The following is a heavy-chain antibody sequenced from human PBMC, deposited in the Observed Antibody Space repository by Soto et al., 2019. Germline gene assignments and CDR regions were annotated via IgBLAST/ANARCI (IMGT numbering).Heavy chain of an antibody. D-gene: IGHD2-15*01. V-gene: IGHV4-39*01. CDR2: IYYSGST. CDR1: GASISSSSYY. J-gene: IGHJ3*02. Sequence: QLQLQESGPGLVKPSETPSITCTVSGASISSSSYYWGWIRQPPGKGLEWIGSIYYSGSTYNNPSLKSRVTISVDTSKNQFSLKLSSVTAADTAVYYCARRGYCSGGSCYSEPFDIWGQGTMVTVSS. CDR3: ARRGYCSGGSCYSEPFDI.